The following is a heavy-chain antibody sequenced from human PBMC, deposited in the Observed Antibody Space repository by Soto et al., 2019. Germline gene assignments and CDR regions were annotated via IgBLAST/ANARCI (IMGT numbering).Heavy chain of an antibody. CDR1: GGSIKNYY. J-gene: IGHJ6*02. Sequence: SETLSLTCTLSGGSIKNYYWNWIRQPPGKGLEWIGYIYYRGSTNYNPSLKSRVTISIDTSKNQFSLKLSSVTAADTAVYYCARHLGEKIGGYYYYYGMDVWGQVATVTVSS. CDR2: IYYRGST. CDR3: ARHLGEKIGGYYYYYGMDV. V-gene: IGHV4-59*08. D-gene: IGHD3-16*01.